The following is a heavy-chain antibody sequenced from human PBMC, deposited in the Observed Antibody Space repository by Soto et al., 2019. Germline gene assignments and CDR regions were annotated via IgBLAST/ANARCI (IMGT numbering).Heavy chain of an antibody. CDR1: GGTFSSYA. CDR2: INTNTGNP. CDR3: ARGDVLGGYYYYGMDV. J-gene: IGHJ6*02. D-gene: IGHD2-8*02. Sequence: ASVKVSCKASGGTFSSYAMNWVRPAPGQGLEWMGWINTNTGNPTYAQGFTGRFVFSLDTSVSTAYLQICSLKAEDTAVYYCARGDVLGGYYYYGMDVWGQGTTVTVSS. V-gene: IGHV7-4-1*01.